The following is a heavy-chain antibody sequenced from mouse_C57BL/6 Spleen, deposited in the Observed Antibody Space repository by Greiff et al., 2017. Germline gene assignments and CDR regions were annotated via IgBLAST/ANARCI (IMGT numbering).Heavy chain of an antibody. J-gene: IGHJ2*01. Sequence: EVQLKQSGPGLVKPSQSLSLTCSVTGYSITSGYYWNWIRQFPGNKLEWMGYISYDGSNNYNPSLKNRISITRDTSKNQFFLKLNSVTTEDTATYYCARENYGSSYEDYWGQGTTLTVSS. V-gene: IGHV3-6*01. CDR2: ISYDGSN. CDR1: GYSITSGYY. CDR3: ARENYGSSYEDY. D-gene: IGHD1-1*01.